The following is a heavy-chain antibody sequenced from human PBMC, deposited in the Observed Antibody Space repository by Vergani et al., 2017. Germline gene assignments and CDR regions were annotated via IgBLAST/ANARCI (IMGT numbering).Heavy chain of an antibody. Sequence: EVQLVVSGGGLVKPGGSLRLPCAASGFTFSSYSLHWVRQSPGKGLEVVSSISSSSSYIYYADSVKGRFTISRDNAKNSLYLQMNSLRAEDTAVYYCAREYLAAAGTEYGGQGTLVTASS. CDR1: GFTFSSYS. J-gene: IGHJ4*02. V-gene: IGHV3-21*01. D-gene: IGHD6-13*01. CDR3: AREYLAAAGTEY. CDR2: ISSSSSYI.